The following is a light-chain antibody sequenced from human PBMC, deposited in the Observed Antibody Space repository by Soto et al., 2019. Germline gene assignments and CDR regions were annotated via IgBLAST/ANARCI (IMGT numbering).Light chain of an antibody. CDR1: QTISSW. J-gene: IGKJ1*01. CDR3: QHYNSYSEA. V-gene: IGKV1-5*03. CDR2: KAS. Sequence: DTELTQSPSTLSLSVGDRVTITCRASQTISSWLAWYQQKPGQAPKLLIYKASTLKSGVPSRFSGSGSGTEFTLTISSLQPDDFATYYCQHYNSYSEAFGQGTKVDIK.